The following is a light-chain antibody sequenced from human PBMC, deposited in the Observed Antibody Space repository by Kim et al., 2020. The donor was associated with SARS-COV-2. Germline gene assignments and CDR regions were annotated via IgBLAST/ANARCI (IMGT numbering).Light chain of an antibody. J-gene: IGLJ2*01. CDR3: QSRDSGGNVV. V-gene: IGLV3-19*01. CDR1: SLRSYY. Sequence: SELTQDPAVSVALGQTVRITCQGDSLRSYYATWYHQKPRQAPVLVIYGRNSRPSGIPDRFSGSASGNTASLTISGAQAEDESDFYCQSRDSGGNVVFGGGTKVTVL. CDR2: GRN.